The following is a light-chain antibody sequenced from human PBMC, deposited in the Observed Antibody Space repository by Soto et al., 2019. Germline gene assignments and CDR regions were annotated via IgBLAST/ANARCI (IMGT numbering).Light chain of an antibody. J-gene: IGKJ3*01. Sequence: DIQMTQSPSTLSASVGDRVTITCRASQSISSWLAWYQQKPGKAPKLLIYKASSLESGVPSRFSGSGSGTEFTLTISSLQPDDFATYYCQQSYRAPLTFGPGTKVAIK. CDR3: QQSYRAPLT. CDR1: QSISSW. V-gene: IGKV1-5*03. CDR2: KAS.